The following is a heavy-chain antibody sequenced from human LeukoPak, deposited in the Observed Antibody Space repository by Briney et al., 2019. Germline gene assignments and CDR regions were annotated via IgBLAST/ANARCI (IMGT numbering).Heavy chain of an antibody. Sequence: GGSLRLSCAASGFTFGSYGMHWVRQAPGKGLEWVTFIRSDGSNKYYADSVKGRFTISRDNSKNTLYLQMNTLIADDTAVYYCARHRTASDYWGQGTLVTVSS. D-gene: IGHD3-16*02. J-gene: IGHJ4*02. CDR3: ARHRTASDY. CDR2: IRSDGSNK. CDR1: GFTFGSYG. V-gene: IGHV3-30*02.